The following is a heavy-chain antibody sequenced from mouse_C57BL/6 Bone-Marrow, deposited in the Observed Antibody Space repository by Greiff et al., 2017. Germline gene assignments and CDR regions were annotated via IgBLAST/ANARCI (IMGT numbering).Heavy chain of an antibody. D-gene: IGHD3-2*02. CDR1: GYTFTDYY. CDR2: INPYNGGT. CDR3: ARRTAQVPWFAY. Sequence: VQLQQSGPVLVKPGASVKMSCKASGYTFTDYYMNWVKQSHGKSLEWIGVINPYNGGTSYNQKFKGKATLTVDKSSSTAYMELNSLTSEDSAVYYCARRTAQVPWFAYWGQGTLVTVSA. V-gene: IGHV1-19*01. J-gene: IGHJ3*01.